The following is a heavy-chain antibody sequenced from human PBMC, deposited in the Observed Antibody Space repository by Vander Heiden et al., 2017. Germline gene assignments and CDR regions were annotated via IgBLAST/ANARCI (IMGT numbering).Heavy chain of an antibody. Sequence: EVQLLESGGGLVQPGGSLRLSCAASGFTFSSYAMSWVRQAPGKGLEWVSAISGSGGSTYDADSVKGRFTISRDNAKNTLYLQMNRLRAEDTAVYYCASCGYSRNFDYWGQGTLVTVSS. CDR2: ISGSGGST. J-gene: IGHJ4*02. V-gene: IGHV3-23*01. CDR3: ASCGYSRNFDY. D-gene: IGHD6-13*01. CDR1: GFTFSSYA.